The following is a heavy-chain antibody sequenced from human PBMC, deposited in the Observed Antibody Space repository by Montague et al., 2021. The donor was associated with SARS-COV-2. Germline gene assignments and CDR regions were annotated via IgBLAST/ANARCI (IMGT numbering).Heavy chain of an antibody. CDR2: IYYSGST. Sequence: SETLSLTCTVSGGSITTTSHYWSWIRQPPGKGLEWIGYIYYSGSTNYNPSLKSRVTISVDTSKNQFSLKLTSVTAADTAVYYCARGRDGYYHRSALFDYWGQGTLVTVSS. D-gene: IGHD3-22*01. CDR3: ARGRDGYYHRSALFDY. V-gene: IGHV4-61*01. J-gene: IGHJ4*02. CDR1: GGSITTTSHY.